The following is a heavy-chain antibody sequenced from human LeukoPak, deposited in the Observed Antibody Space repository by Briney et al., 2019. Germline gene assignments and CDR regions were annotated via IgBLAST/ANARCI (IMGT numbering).Heavy chain of an antibody. J-gene: IGHJ4*02. CDR2: IHISGST. Sequence: SETLSLTCTVSGASITTYDWSWVRQPAGEGLEWIGRIHISGSTNYNPSLESRVSISVDKSKNQFSLILKSVTAADTAVYYCAREVSYCSGAWCYAGHSDCGGRGTLVIASS. D-gene: IGHD2-2*01. CDR1: GASITTYD. V-gene: IGHV4-4*07. CDR3: AREVSYCSGAWCYAGHSDC.